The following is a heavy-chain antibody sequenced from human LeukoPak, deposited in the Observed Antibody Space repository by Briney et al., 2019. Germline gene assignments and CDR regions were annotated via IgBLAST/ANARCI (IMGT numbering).Heavy chain of an antibody. CDR3: AKGITMIVVVILPDDAFDI. CDR1: GFTVSSNY. J-gene: IGHJ3*02. V-gene: IGHV3-53*01. Sequence: PGGSLRLSCAASGFTVSSNYMSWVRQAPGKGLEWVSVIYSGGSTYYADSVKGRFTISRDNSKNTLYLQMNSLRAEDTAVYYCAKGITMIVVVILPDDAFDIWGQGTMVTVSS. CDR2: IYSGGST. D-gene: IGHD3-22*01.